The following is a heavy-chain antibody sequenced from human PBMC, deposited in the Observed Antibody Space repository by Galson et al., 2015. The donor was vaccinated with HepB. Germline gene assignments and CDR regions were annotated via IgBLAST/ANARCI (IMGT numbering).Heavy chain of an antibody. CDR1: TFTLSNYA. Sequence: SLRLSCAASTFTLSNYAMSWVRQAPGKGLEWVSSISGPAGSTYYADSVKGRFTISRDNSKNTLFLQMNSLRVEDTALYYCAKDGRNHTWYAPAVFGMDVWGRGTTVTVSS. V-gene: IGHV3-23*01. CDR3: AKDGRNHTWYAPAVFGMDV. D-gene: IGHD1-14*01. J-gene: IGHJ6*02. CDR2: ISGPAGST.